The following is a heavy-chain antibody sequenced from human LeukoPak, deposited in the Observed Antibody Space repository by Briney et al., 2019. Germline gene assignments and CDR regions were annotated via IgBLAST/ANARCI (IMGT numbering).Heavy chain of an antibody. D-gene: IGHD3-10*01. CDR3: ARELTMVRGVDNWFDP. V-gene: IGHV3-21*01. Sequence: GGSLRLSCATSGFTFKAYTMNWVRQTPGKGLEWVSSISSTSRFIHYADSVKGRFTISRDDDKNSLYLQMNSLRAEDTAVYYCARELTMVRGVDNWFDPWGQGTLVTVSS. CDR2: ISSTSRFI. J-gene: IGHJ5*02. CDR1: GFTFKAYT.